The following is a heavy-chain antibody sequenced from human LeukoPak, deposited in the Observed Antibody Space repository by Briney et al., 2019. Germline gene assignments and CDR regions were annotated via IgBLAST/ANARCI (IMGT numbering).Heavy chain of an antibody. CDR3: AKARGSDCSSTSCYTAFDY. CDR1: GFTFSTYA. CDR2: ISGSGGST. V-gene: IGHV3-23*01. D-gene: IGHD2-2*02. Sequence: PGGSLRLSCAASGFTFSTYAMSWVRQAPGKGLEWVSAISGSGGSTYYADSVKGRFTISRDNAKNMLYLQMNSLRAEDTAVYYCAKARGSDCSSTSCYTAFDYWGQGTLVTVSS. J-gene: IGHJ4*02.